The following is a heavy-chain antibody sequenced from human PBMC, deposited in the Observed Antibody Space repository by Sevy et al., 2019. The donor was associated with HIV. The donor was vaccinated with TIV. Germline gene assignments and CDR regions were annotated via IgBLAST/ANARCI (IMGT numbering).Heavy chain of an antibody. CDR3: ARELTFGGVIVPDAFDI. V-gene: IGHV3-7*03. J-gene: IGHJ3*02. Sequence: GGSLRLSCAASGFTFSSYWMSWVRQAPGKGLEWVANIKQDGSEKYDVDSVKGRLTISRDNAKNSLYLQMNSLRAEDTAVYYCARELTFGGVIVPDAFDIWGQGTMVTVSS. D-gene: IGHD3-16*02. CDR1: GFTFSSYW. CDR2: IKQDGSEK.